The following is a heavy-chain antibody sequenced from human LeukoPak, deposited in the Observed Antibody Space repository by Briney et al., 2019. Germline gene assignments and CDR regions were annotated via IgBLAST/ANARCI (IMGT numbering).Heavy chain of an antibody. CDR2: INSDGRRV. Sequence: GGSLRLSCAASGFSFSTSWMHWARQTPGKGLAWVSHINSDGRRVNYADAVMGRFTISRDNANNMLYLQMNSLRPEDTAIYYCSRDLPRTSGPWGPGTLVTVSS. CDR3: SRDLPRTSGP. D-gene: IGHD3-10*01. V-gene: IGHV3-74*01. CDR1: GFSFSTSW. J-gene: IGHJ5*02.